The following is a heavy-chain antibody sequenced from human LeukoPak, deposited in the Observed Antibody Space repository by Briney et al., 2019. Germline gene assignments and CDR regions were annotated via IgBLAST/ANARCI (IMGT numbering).Heavy chain of an antibody. V-gene: IGHV4-34*01. CDR1: GGSFSGYC. CDR2: INHSGST. J-gene: IGHJ4*02. CDR3: ARGGYSYGLHI. Sequence: KPSETLSLTCAVYGGSFSGYCWSWIRQPPGKGLEWIGEINHSGSTNYNPSLKSRVTISVDTSKNQFSLKPSSVTAADTAVYYCARGGYSYGLHIWGQGTLVTVSS. D-gene: IGHD5-18*01.